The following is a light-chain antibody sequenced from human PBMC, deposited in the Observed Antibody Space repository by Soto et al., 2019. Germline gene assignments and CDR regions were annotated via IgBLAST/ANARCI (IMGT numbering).Light chain of an antibody. Sequence: QSVLTQPPSVSGAPGQRVTISCTGSRSNIGACNEVHWYQHLAGTAPKLLVYGNTNRPSGVPDRFSGSKSGTSASLAITGLQAEDEADYYCQSYDSSLSVYVFGTGTKLTVL. CDR3: QSYDSSLSVYV. J-gene: IGLJ1*01. CDR2: GNT. CDR1: RSNIGACNE. V-gene: IGLV1-40*01.